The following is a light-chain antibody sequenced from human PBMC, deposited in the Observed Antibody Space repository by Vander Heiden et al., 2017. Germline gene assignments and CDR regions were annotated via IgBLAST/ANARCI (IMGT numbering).Light chain of an antibody. CDR3: QQYNSSSPGGT. CDR2: KAS. J-gene: IGKJ1*01. Sequence: DIQMTQSPSTLSASVGDRVTITCRASQSISSWLAWYQQKPGKAPKLLIYKASSLESGVPSRFSGSGSGTEFTLTISSLQPDDFATYYCQQYNSSSPGGTFGQGTKVEIK. V-gene: IGKV1-5*03. CDR1: QSISSW.